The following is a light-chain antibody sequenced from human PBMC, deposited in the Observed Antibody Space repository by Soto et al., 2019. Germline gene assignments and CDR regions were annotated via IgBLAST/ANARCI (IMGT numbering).Light chain of an antibody. CDR1: SSDIGGYNY. CDR2: EVS. V-gene: IGLV2-14*01. J-gene: IGLJ2*01. Sequence: QSALTQPASVSGSPGQSITISCTGTSSDIGGYNYVSWYQQHPGKAPKLMIYEVSNRPSGVSNRFSGSKSGTTTSLTISGLQAEDEADYYCSSYTRSSTVVFGGGTKVTVL. CDR3: SSYTRSSTVV.